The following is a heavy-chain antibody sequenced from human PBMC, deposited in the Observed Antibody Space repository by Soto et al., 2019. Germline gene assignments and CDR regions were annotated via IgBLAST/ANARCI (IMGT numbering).Heavy chain of an antibody. CDR3: ARDLGGNQGYCSGGSCYDTPDYYYYGTDV. Sequence: ASVKVSCKASGYTFTSYYMHWVRQAPGQGLEWMGIINPSGGSTSYAQKFQGRVTMTRDTFTSTVYMELSSPRSEDTAVYYCARDLGGNQGYCSGGSCYDTPDYYYYGTDVWGQGTTVTVSS. V-gene: IGHV1-46*01. CDR1: GYTFTSYY. J-gene: IGHJ6*02. D-gene: IGHD2-15*01. CDR2: INPSGGST.